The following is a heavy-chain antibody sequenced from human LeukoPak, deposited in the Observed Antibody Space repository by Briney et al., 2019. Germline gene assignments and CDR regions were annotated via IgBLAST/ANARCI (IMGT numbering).Heavy chain of an antibody. CDR3: AKEDSSGYYFDY. J-gene: IGHJ4*02. CDR2: ISWNSGSI. CDR1: GFTIDDYA. D-gene: IGHD3-22*01. Sequence: GGSLRLSCAASGFTIDDYAMHWVRQAPGKGLEWVSGISWNSGSIGCADSVKGRFTISRDNAKNSLYLQVNSLRAEDTALYYCAKEDSSGYYFDYWGQGNLVTVSS. V-gene: IGHV3-9*01.